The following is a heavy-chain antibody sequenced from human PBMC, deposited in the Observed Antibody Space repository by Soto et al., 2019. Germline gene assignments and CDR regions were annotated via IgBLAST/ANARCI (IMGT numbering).Heavy chain of an antibody. CDR1: GGSISSGGYY. V-gene: IGHV4-61*08. CDR3: ARAAMRSGYYYGMDV. Sequence: PSETLSLTCTVSGGSISSGGYYWSWIRQHPGKGLEWIGYIYYSGSTNYNPSLKSRVTISVDTSKNQFSLKLSSVTAADTAVYYCARAAMRSGYYYGMDVWGQGTTVTVSS. J-gene: IGHJ6*02. D-gene: IGHD3-3*01. CDR2: IYYSGST.